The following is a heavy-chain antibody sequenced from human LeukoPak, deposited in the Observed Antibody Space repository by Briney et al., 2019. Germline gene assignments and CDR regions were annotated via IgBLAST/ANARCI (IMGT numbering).Heavy chain of an antibody. J-gene: IGHJ5*02. D-gene: IGHD2-2*01. CDR2: IIPILGIA. CDR1: GGTFSSYA. V-gene: IGHV1-69*04. CDR3: ARAARSCSSTSCYRNWFDP. Sequence: GASVKVSCKASGGTFSSYAISWVRQAPGQGLEWMGRIIPILGIANYAQKFQGRVTITADKSTSTAYMELSSLRSEDTAVYYCARAARSCSSTSCYRNWFDPWGQGTLVTVSS.